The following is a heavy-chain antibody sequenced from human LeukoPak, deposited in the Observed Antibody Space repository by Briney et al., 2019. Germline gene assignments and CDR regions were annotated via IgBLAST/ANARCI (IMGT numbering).Heavy chain of an antibody. J-gene: IGHJ4*02. D-gene: IGHD6-13*01. CDR3: ARDRIAAAGGPMSY. Sequence: PGGSLRLSCAASGFTFSSYGMHWVRQAPGKGLEWVAVISYDGSNKYYADSVKGRFTISRDNSKNTLYLQMNSLRAEDTAVYYCARDRIAAAGGPMSYWGQGTLVTVSS. V-gene: IGHV3-30*19. CDR1: GFTFSSYG. CDR2: ISYDGSNK.